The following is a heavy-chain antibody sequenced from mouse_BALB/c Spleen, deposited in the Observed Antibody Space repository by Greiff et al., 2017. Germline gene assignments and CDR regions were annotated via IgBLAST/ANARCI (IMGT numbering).Heavy chain of an antibody. CDR3: ALKGDWYFDV. V-gene: IGHV3-6*02. D-gene: IGHD1-3*01. J-gene: IGHJ1*01. Sequence: EVQLVESGPGLVKPSQSLSLTCSVTGYSFTSGYYWNWIRQLPGNKLEWMGYISYDGSNNYNPSLKNRISITRDTSKNQFFLKLNSVTTEDTATYYCALKGDWYFDVWGAGTTVTVSS. CDR1: GYSFTSGYY. CDR2: ISYDGSN.